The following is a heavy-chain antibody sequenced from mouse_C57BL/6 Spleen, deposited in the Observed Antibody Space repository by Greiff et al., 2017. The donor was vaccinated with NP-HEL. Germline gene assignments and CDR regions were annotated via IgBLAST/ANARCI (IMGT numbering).Heavy chain of an antibody. CDR3: AREGAYYSNLYYYAMDY. D-gene: IGHD2-5*01. Sequence: VQLQQSGPELVKPGASVKISCKASGYAFSSSWMNWVKQRPGKGLEWIGRIYPGDGDTNYNGKFKGKATLTADKSSSTAYMQLSSLTSEDSAVYFCAREGAYYSNLYYYAMDYWGQGTSVTVSS. CDR2: IYPGDGDT. V-gene: IGHV1-82*01. J-gene: IGHJ4*01. CDR1: GYAFSSSW.